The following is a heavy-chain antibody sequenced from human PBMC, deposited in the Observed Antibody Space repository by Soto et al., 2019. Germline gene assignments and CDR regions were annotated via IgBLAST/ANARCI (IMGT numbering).Heavy chain of an antibody. CDR3: ARVEQWELPTDY. J-gene: IGHJ4*02. V-gene: IGHV3-11*06. CDR1: GFTFSDYY. Sequence: GGSLRLSCAASGFTFSDYYMSWIRQAPGKGLEWVSYISSSSSYTNYADSVKGRFTISRDNAKNSLYLQMNSLRAEDTAVYYCARVEQWELPTDYWGQGTLVTVSS. D-gene: IGHD1-26*01. CDR2: ISSSSSYT.